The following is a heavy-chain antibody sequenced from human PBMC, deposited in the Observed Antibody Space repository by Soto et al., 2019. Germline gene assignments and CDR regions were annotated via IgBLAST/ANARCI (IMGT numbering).Heavy chain of an antibody. CDR1: GFTFSSYA. V-gene: IGHV3-30-3*01. J-gene: IGHJ6*02. CDR2: ISYDGSTK. CDR3: ARGRYGMDV. Sequence: QVQLVESGGGVVQPGRSLRLSCAASGFTFSSYAIHWVRQAPGKGLEWVAVISYDGSTKDYADSVKGRFTISGDHSKNTLYLQMNSLRPADTAVYYCARGRYGMDVWGHGTTVTVSS.